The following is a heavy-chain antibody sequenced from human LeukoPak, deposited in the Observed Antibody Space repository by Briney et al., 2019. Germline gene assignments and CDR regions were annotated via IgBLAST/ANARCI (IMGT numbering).Heavy chain of an antibody. CDR2: IYYSGST. CDR1: GGSISSGGYY. Sequence: SETLSLTCTVSGGSISSGGYYWNWIRRPPGKGLEWIGYIYYSGSTNYNPSLKSRVTISLDTSQNQFSLNLSSVTAADTAVYYCARARAYSSSLFNFWGQGTLVTVSS. J-gene: IGHJ4*02. CDR3: ARARAYSSSLFNF. V-gene: IGHV4-61*08. D-gene: IGHD6-6*01.